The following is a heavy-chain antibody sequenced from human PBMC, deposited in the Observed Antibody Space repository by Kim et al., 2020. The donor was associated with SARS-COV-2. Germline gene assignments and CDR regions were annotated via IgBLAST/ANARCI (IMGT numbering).Heavy chain of an antibody. Sequence: GRFTNSRDNSKNTLYLQMNRLRAEDTAVYYCAKEKGYYDSSGYYSDAFDIWGQGTMVTVSS. J-gene: IGHJ3*02. V-gene: IGHV3-30*02. D-gene: IGHD3-22*01. CDR3: AKEKGYYDSSGYYSDAFDI.